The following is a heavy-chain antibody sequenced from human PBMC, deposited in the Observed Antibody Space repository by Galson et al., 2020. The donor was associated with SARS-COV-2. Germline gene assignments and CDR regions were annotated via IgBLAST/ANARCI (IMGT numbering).Heavy chain of an antibody. D-gene: IGHD3-22*01. CDR2: VSGSGSTT. CDR1: GFTFNNYA. V-gene: IGHV3-23*01. Sequence: GESLKISCTASGFTFNNYAMNWLRQAPGKGLEWVSGVSGSGSTTYYAGSVKGRFTISRDNSQNTLYLQMNSLRVEDTALYYCAKRHRDSSGFDYWGQGVRVTVSS. CDR3: AKRHRDSSGFDY. J-gene: IGHJ4*02.